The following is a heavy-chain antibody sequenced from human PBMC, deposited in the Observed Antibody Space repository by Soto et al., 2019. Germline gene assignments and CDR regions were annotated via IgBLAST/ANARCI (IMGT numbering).Heavy chain of an antibody. V-gene: IGHV2-5*02. CDR2: IYWDDDK. CDR1: GFSLTTRGVG. D-gene: IGHD3-3*01. J-gene: IGHJ4*02. Sequence: QITLNESGPTVVKPAETLTLTCTFSGFSLTTRGVGVGWIRQSPGKAPEWLALIYWDDDKRYSASLKSRLTITKDTSKTQVVLTMASVDPADTATYYCAHRILRTVFGLVTTTAIYFDFWGQGTPVVVSS. CDR3: AHRILRTVFGLVTTTAIYFDF.